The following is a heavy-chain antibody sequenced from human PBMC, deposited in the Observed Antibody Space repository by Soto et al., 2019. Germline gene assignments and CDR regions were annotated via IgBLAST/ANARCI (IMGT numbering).Heavy chain of an antibody. D-gene: IGHD3-22*01. J-gene: IGHJ4*02. Sequence: GVSLRLSCAASGFTFSSYAMSWVRQAPGKGLEWVSSISGSGGSTYHADSVKGRFTISRDNSKNTLDLQMNSLRAEDTAVYYCAKDASSGYRGYYFDYWGQGTLVTVSS. CDR2: ISGSGGST. CDR1: GFTFSSYA. CDR3: AKDASSGYRGYYFDY. V-gene: IGHV3-23*01.